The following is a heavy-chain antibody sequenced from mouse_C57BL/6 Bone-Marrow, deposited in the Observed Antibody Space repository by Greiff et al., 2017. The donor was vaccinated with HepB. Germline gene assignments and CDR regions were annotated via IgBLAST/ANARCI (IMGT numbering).Heavy chain of an antibody. J-gene: IGHJ3*01. CDR3: ASHYYFGSCSWFAY. Sequence: EVKVVESGGGLVQPGGSLSLSCAASGFTFTDYYMSWVRQPPGKALEWLGFIRNKANGYTTEYSASVKGRFTISRDNSQSILYLQMNALRAEDSATYYCASHYYFGSCSWFAYWGQGALVTVSA. D-gene: IGHD1-1*01. CDR1: GFTFTDYY. V-gene: IGHV7-3*01. CDR2: IRNKANGYTT.